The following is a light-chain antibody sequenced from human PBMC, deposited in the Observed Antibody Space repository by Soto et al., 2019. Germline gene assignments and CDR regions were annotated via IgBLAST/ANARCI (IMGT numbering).Light chain of an antibody. CDR1: QSITSW. CDR2: DAS. V-gene: IGKV1-5*01. CDR3: QQLNFFPIT. J-gene: IGKJ5*01. Sequence: DIQITQSPSTLSASVGDRFTITCRASQSITSWLAWYQQKPGKAPNLLIYDASSLQSGVPSRFSGSGSGTEFTLTITSLQPEDFATYYCQQLNFFPITFGQGTRLEIK.